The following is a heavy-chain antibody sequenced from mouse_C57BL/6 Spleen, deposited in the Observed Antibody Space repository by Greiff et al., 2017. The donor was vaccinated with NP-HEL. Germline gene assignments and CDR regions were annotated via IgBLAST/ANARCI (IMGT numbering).Heavy chain of an antibody. J-gene: IGHJ3*01. CDR2: IYPGDGDT. D-gene: IGHD1-1*01. CDR1: GYAFSSSW. CDR3: ARTDYYGSSPWFAY. Sequence: QVQLQQSGPELVKPGASVEISCKASGYAFSSSWMNWVKQRPGKGLEWIGRIYPGDGDTNYNGKFKGKATLTADKSSSTAYMQLSSLTSEDSAVYFCARTDYYGSSPWFAYWGQGTLVTVSA. V-gene: IGHV1-82*01.